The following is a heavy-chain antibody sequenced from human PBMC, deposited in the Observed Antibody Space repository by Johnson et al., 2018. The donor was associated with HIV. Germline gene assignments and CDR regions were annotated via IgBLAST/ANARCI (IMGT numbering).Heavy chain of an antibody. CDR1: GITVSSNY. D-gene: IGHD5-18*01. CDR2: IFSVGNT. Sequence: EVQLVESGGGLVQPGGSLRLSCAASGITVSSNYMSWVRQAPGKGLEWVSLIFSVGNTYYADSVKGRFPISRDNSNNMVYLQMDSLRPEDTAVYYCARDGRDLVTRGAFDIWGQGTVVTVSS. J-gene: IGHJ3*02. V-gene: IGHV3-66*02. CDR3: ARDGRDLVTRGAFDI.